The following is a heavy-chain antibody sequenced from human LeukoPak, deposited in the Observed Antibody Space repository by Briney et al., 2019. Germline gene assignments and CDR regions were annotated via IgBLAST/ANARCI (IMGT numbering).Heavy chain of an antibody. Sequence: PGGSLRLSCAASGFTFTGYEMNWVRQAPEKGLEWVSHISTSGNTIYYADSVKGRFTISRDNAKNSLYLQMNSLRAEDTAVYYCARVPQGDILTGFSPGIAFDIWGQGTMVTVSS. CDR1: GFTFTGYE. D-gene: IGHD3-9*01. V-gene: IGHV3-48*03. CDR2: ISTSGNTI. J-gene: IGHJ3*02. CDR3: ARVPQGDILTGFSPGIAFDI.